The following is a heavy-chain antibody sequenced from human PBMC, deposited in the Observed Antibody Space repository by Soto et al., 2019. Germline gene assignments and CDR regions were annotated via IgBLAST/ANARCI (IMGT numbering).Heavy chain of an antibody. CDR2: INSDGSST. J-gene: IGHJ6*02. Sequence: QTGGSLRLSCAVSGSTFSNDWMHWVRQAPGKGLVWVSHINSDGSSTNYADFVKGRFTIARDNAKNTVYLQMNSLRAEDTAVYYCARDRSYSLDVWGQGTTVTAP. CDR3: ARDRSYSLDV. V-gene: IGHV3-74*01. CDR1: GSTFSNDW.